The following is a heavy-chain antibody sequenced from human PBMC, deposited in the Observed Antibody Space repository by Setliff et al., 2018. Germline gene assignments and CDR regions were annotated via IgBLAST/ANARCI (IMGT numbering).Heavy chain of an antibody. CDR1: GDFISSGSYY. CDR2: VSSRGNT. CDR3: ARDPGYPSGVAGGFDT. D-gene: IGHD2-2*03. Sequence: SETLSLTCSLSGDFISSGSYYWSWIRQTAGNGLEWIGHVSSRGNTNYNPSLKSRVTISIDTSSNNFSLILTSVTAADTAVYYCARDPGYPSGVAGGFDTWGQGTTVTVSS. J-gene: IGHJ3*02. V-gene: IGHV4-61*09.